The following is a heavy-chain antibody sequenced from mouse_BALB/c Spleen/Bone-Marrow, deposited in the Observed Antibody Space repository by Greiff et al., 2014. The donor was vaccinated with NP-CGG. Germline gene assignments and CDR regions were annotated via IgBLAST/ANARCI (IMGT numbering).Heavy chain of an antibody. D-gene: IGHD1-1*01. J-gene: IGHJ4*01. CDR1: GFTFSSFG. CDR2: ISSDGSTI. CDR3: ARSNYVGYYAMDY. V-gene: IGHV5-17*02. Sequence: EVMLVESGGGLVQPGGSRKLSCAASGFTFSSFGIHWVRQAPEKGLEWVAYISSDGSTIYYADTVKGRFTISRDNPKNTLFLQMTSLRSEDTAMYYCARSNYVGYYAMDYWGQGTSVTVSS.